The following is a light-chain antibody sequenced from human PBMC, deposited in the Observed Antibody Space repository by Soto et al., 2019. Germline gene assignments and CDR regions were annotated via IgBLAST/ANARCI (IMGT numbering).Light chain of an antibody. V-gene: IGLV2-14*01. CDR3: NSYTSSSTVV. Sequence: QSALTQPASVSGSPGQSITISCTGTSSDVGGYNYVSWYQQHPGKAPKLMIYDVSNRPSGISNRFSGSKSGNTASLTISGLQAEDAGDYYCNSYTSSSTVVFGGGTKLTVL. CDR2: DVS. J-gene: IGLJ2*01. CDR1: SSDVGGYNY.